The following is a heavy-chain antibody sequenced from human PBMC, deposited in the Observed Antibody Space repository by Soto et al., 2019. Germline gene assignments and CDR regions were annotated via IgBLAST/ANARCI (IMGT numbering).Heavy chain of an antibody. Sequence: GASVKVSCKASGYTFTSYDINWVRQATGQGLELMGWMNPNSGNTGYAQKFQGRVTMTRNTSISTAYMELSSLRSEDTPVYYCARLGPGSGGCYGYNYYYGMDVWGQGNTVTVSS. V-gene: IGHV1-8*01. CDR1: GYTFTSYD. J-gene: IGHJ6*02. CDR2: MNPNSGNT. D-gene: IGHD2-21*02. CDR3: ARLGPGSGGCYGYNYYYGMDV.